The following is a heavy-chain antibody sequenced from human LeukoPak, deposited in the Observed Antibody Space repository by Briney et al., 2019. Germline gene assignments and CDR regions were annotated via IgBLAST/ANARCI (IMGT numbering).Heavy chain of an antibody. Sequence: PGGSLRLSCAASGFTFSSYAMHWVRQAPGKGLEWVAVISYDGSNKYYADSVKGRFTISRDNSKNTLYLQMNSLRAEDTAVYHCARDGRYCSNGVCFYYYYYMDVWGKGTTVTVSS. V-gene: IGHV3-30-3*01. CDR2: ISYDGSNK. D-gene: IGHD2-8*01. J-gene: IGHJ6*03. CDR1: GFTFSSYA. CDR3: ARDGRYCSNGVCFYYYYYMDV.